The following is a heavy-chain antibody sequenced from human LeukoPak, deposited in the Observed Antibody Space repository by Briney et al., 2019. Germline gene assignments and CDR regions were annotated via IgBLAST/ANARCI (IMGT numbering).Heavy chain of an antibody. CDR2: IYTSGST. D-gene: IGHD2-2*01. J-gene: IGHJ5*02. CDR1: GGSISSYY. V-gene: IGHV4-4*09. CDR3: ARQVVVPAAIRFAWFDP. Sequence: SETLSLICTVSGGSISSYYWSWIRQPPGKGLEWIGYIYTSGSTNYNPSLKSRVTISVDTSKNQFSLKLSSVTAADTAVYYCARQVVVPAAIRFAWFDPWGQGTLVTVSS.